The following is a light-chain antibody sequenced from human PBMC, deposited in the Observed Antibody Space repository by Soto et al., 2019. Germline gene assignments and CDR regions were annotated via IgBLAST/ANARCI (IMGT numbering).Light chain of an antibody. V-gene: IGKV3-20*01. CDR3: QQYGSSGT. CDR2: GAS. Sequence: EIVMTQSPVTLSVSPGERATLSCRASQYISSYLAWYQQKPGQAPRLLIYGASNRATGIPDRFSGSGSGTDFTLTISRLEPEDFAVYYCQQYGSSGTFGQGTKVDIK. J-gene: IGKJ1*01. CDR1: QYISSY.